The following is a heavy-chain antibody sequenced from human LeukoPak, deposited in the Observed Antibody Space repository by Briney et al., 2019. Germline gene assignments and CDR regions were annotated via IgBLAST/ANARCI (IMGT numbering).Heavy chain of an antibody. CDR2: ISYDGSNK. J-gene: IGHJ3*02. Sequence: PGGSLRLSCAASGFTFSSYAMHWVRQAPAKGLEWVAVISYDGSNKYYADSVKGRFTISRDNSKNTLYLQMNSLRAEDTAVYYCARGRGAFDIWGQGTMVTVSS. V-gene: IGHV3-30*01. CDR3: ARGRGAFDI. CDR1: GFTFSSYA.